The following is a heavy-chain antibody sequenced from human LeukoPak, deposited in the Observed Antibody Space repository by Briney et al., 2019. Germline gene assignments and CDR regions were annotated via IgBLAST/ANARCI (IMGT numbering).Heavy chain of an antibody. CDR1: GGTFSSYA. CDR3: ARGPPLRGVVYEDGMDV. Sequence: SVKVSCKASGGTFSSYAISWVRQAPGQGLEWMGGIIPIFGTANYAQKFQGRVTITADESTSTAYMELSSLRSEDTAVYYCARGPPLRGVVYEDGMDVWGQGTTVTVSS. V-gene: IGHV1-69*01. D-gene: IGHD2-8*02. J-gene: IGHJ6*02. CDR2: IIPIFGTA.